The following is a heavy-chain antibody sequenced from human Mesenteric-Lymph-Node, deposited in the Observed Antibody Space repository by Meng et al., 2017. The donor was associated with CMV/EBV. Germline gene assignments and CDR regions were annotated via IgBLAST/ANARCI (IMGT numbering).Heavy chain of an antibody. D-gene: IGHD2-2*01. J-gene: IGHJ1*01. CDR2: INTNTGNP. Sequence: YAIGWVRHAPRQGLEWMGWINTNTGNPTYAQGFTGRFVFSLDTSVSTAYLQISSLKAEDTAVYYCARSILQPYCSSTSCYHHAEYFQHWGQGTLATVSS. CDR3: ARSILQPYCSSTSCYHHAEYFQH. CDR1: YA. V-gene: IGHV7-4-1*02.